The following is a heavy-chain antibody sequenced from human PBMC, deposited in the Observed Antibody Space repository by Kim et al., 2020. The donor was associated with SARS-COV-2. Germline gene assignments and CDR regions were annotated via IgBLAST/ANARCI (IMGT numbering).Heavy chain of an antibody. Sequence: SETLSLTCTVSGGSISSNNYYWCWIRQPPGKGLEWIGSIYYTGSTYYNPSLKSRVTISVDTSKNQFSLKVSSVTAAETAVYYCARRSSTYYYDSSGYYETYYFDYWGQGTLVTVSS. V-gene: IGHV4-39*01. CDR2: IYYTGST. J-gene: IGHJ4*02. D-gene: IGHD3-22*01. CDR1: GGSISSNNYY. CDR3: ARRSSTYYYDSSGYYETYYFDY.